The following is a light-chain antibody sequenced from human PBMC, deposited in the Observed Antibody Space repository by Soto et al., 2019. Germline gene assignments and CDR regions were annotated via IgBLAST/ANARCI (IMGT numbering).Light chain of an antibody. J-gene: IGKJ4*01. CDR3: QKYDNHLLT. CDR2: KAS. CDR1: QSISNW. V-gene: IGKV1-5*03. Sequence: DLQMTQSPSTLSASVGDRVTITCRASQSISNWLAWYQQKPGKAPKLLIYKASSLESGVPSRFSGGGSGTDFTLTINSLQPDDFATYYCQKYDNHLLTFGGGTKVEIK.